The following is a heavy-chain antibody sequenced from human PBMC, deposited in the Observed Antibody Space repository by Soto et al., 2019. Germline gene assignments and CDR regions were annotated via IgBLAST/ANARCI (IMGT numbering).Heavy chain of an antibody. CDR1: GLTFSNYG. CDR2: ISYDGSNK. D-gene: IGHD2-2*02. J-gene: IGHJ6*02. Sequence: PGGSLRLSCEASGLTFSNYGIHWVRQAPGKGLEWVAVISYDGSNKNYADSVKGRFTISRDNSKHTLYLQMNNLRADDTAVYYCAREGHCIGTSCYTNDYYGMDVWGQGTTVTVSS. CDR3: AREGHCIGTSCYTNDYYGMDV. V-gene: IGHV3-30-3*01.